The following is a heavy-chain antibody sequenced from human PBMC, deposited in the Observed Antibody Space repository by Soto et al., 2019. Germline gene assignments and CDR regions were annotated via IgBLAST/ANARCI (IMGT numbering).Heavy chain of an antibody. CDR1: GFNFGSYA. V-gene: IGHV3-49*04. CDR3: TRSLAIDFDS. Sequence: PGGSRRRSWSASGFNFGSYAMSWVRQPPGKGLEWVGFIRRKAYGGTTDYAASVKGRFTISRDDSKSIAYLQMNSLKIEDTAVYYCTRSLAIDFDSWGQGTLVTVSS. CDR2: IRRKAYGGTT. J-gene: IGHJ4*02.